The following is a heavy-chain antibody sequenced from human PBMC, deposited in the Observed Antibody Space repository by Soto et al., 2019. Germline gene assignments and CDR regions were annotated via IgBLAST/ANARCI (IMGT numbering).Heavy chain of an antibody. CDR2: IIPLFDTA. J-gene: IGHJ6*02. Sequence: SVKVSCKASGGTFNNDAISWLRQAPGQGLEWMGGIIPLFDTANYAQKFQGRVTFTADKSTGTAYMELSSLRSEDTAVYFCAREDLDDIMSGYFLSYGMDVWGQGTTVTVSS. D-gene: IGHD3-9*01. CDR3: AREDLDDIMSGYFLSYGMDV. V-gene: IGHV1-69*06. CDR1: GGTFNNDA.